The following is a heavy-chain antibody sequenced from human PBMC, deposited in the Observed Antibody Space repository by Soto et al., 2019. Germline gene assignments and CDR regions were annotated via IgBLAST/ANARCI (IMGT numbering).Heavy chain of an antibody. CDR2: ISSGSGSTK. V-gene: IGHV3-11*01. J-gene: IGHJ4*02. Sequence: GGSLRLSCAASGFTFSDYDMSWIRQAPGKGLECVSYISSGSGSTKYYADSVKGRFSISRENAKNSLDLQMNSLRADDTAVYYCERSYGRSGGNVFDSWGQGT. CDR1: GFTFSDYD. D-gene: IGHD3-3*01. CDR3: ERSYGRSGGNVFDS.